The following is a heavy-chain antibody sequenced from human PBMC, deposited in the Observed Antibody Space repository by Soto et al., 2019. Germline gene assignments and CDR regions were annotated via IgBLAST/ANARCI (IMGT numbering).Heavy chain of an antibody. V-gene: IGHV1-8*01. CDR2: MNPNSGNT. D-gene: IGHD3-16*02. J-gene: IGHJ3*02. CDR1: GSSMTSYD. Sequence: ASLKVSCKASGSSMTSYDIRWVRQATGQGLAWMGWMNPNSGNTGYAQKFQGRVTMTRNTSISTAYMELSSLRSEDTAVYYCARVKTNYDYVWGSYRLEAFDIWGQGTMVT. CDR3: ARVKTNYDYVWGSYRLEAFDI.